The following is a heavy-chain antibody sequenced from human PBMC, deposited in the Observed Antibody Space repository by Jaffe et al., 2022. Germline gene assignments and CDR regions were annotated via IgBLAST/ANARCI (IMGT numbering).Heavy chain of an antibody. D-gene: IGHD3-16*02. V-gene: IGHV3-7*01. CDR2: IKQDGSEK. CDR3: ARDRRLDSYIWGSYRPLYYFDY. Sequence: EVQLVESGGGLVQPGGSLRLSCAASGFTFSSYWMSWVRQAPGKGLEWVANIKQDGSEKYYVDSVKGRFTISRDNAKNSLYLQMNSLRAEDTAVYYCARDRRLDSYIWGSYRPLYYFDYWGQGTLVTVSS. J-gene: IGHJ4*02. CDR1: GFTFSSYW.